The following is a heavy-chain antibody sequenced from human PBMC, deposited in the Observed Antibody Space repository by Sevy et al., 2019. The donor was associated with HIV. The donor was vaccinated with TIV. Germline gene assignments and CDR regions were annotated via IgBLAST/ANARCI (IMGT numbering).Heavy chain of an antibody. V-gene: IGHV4-59*01. CDR3: ARHNYGYDGDYYGLDV. D-gene: IGHD5-12*01. CDR2: IFYSGSP. J-gene: IGHJ6*02. Sequence: SETLSLTCTVSGGSISSYYWSWIRQPPGKGLEWIGYIFYSGSPNYNPSLKSRVTISVHPSKNQFSLKLSSVTAADTAVYYCARHNYGYDGDYYGLDVWGQGTTVTVSS. CDR1: GGSISSYY.